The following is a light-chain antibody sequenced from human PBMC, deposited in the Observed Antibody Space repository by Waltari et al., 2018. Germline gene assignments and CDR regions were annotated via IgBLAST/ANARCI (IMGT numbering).Light chain of an antibody. CDR2: KDS. CDR3: TSAGRSGTDHVV. Sequence: SYELTQPPSVSVSPGQTARTTCSGDALPKQYAYSYQQKPGEAPVLGIYKDSERPSGIPERFSGCGSGRKATFTISGGRAEYETDYYCTSAGRSGTDHVVFCGGTKLTVL. J-gene: IGLJ2*01. CDR1: ALPKQY. V-gene: IGLV3-25*03.